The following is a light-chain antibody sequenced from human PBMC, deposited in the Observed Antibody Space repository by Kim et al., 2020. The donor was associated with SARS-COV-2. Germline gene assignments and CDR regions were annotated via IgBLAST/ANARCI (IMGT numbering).Light chain of an antibody. CDR1: QGISNY. CDR2: AAS. V-gene: IGKV1-9*01. Sequence: ASVGDRVTITCRASQGISNYLAWYQQKAGKAPKVLIYAASTLQNGVPSRFSASGSGTEFTLTISSLQPEDFATYYCQQLNSYPITFCQGTRLEIK. CDR3: QQLNSYPIT. J-gene: IGKJ5*01.